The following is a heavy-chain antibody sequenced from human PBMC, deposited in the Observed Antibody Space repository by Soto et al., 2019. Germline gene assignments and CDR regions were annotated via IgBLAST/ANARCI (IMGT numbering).Heavy chain of an antibody. Sequence: EVQLLESGGGLVQPGGSLRLSCAASGFTFSSYAMSWVRQAPGKGLEWVSAISGSGGSTYYADSVKGRFTISRDNSKNTLYLQMNSLRAEDTAVYYCAKDLGSSWTYYSYGMDVWGQGTTVTVSS. J-gene: IGHJ6*02. CDR2: ISGSGGST. V-gene: IGHV3-23*01. D-gene: IGHD6-13*01. CDR3: AKDLGSSWTYYSYGMDV. CDR1: GFTFSSYA.